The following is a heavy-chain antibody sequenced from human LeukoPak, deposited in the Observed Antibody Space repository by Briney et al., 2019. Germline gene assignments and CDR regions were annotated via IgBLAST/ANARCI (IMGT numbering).Heavy chain of an antibody. CDR1: GFTFSSYW. D-gene: IGHD3-22*01. Sequence: PGGSLRLSCAASGFTFSSYWMSWVRQDPGKGLEWVANIKQDGSEKYYVDSVKGRFTISRDNAKNSLYLQMNSLRAEDTAVYYCARDTLYYYDSSGYDYWGQGTLVTVSS. CDR3: ARDTLYYYDSSGYDY. J-gene: IGHJ4*02. V-gene: IGHV3-7*01. CDR2: IKQDGSEK.